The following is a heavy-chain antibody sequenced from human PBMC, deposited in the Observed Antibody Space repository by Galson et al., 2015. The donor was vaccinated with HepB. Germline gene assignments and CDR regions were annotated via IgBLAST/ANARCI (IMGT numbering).Heavy chain of an antibody. J-gene: IGHJ6*03. D-gene: IGHD3-10*01. V-gene: IGHV3-64D*06. Sequence: SLRLSCAASGFTFSSYAMHWVRQAPGKGLEYVSAISSNGGSTYYADSVKGRFTISRDNSKNTLYLQMSSLRAEDTAVYYCVKDRELLWFGESLMDVWGKGTTVTVSS. CDR3: VKDRELLWFGESLMDV. CDR1: GFTFSSYA. CDR2: ISSNGGST.